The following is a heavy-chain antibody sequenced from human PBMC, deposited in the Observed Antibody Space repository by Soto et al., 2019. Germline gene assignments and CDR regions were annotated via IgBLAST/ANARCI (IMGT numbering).Heavy chain of an antibody. D-gene: IGHD3-10*01. CDR1: GGSISSGGYY. CDR2: IYYSGST. V-gene: IGHV4-31*03. Sequence: SETLSLTCTVSGGSISSGGYYWSWIRQHPGKGLEWIGYIYYSGSTYYNPSLKSRVIISVDTSKTQFSLMLSSVTAAATAEYFCAIVRNNWFDPWGQGTLVTVSS. CDR3: AIVRNNWFDP. J-gene: IGHJ5*02.